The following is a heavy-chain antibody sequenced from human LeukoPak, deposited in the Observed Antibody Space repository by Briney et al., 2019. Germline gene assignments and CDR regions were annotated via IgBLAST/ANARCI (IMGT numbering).Heavy chain of an antibody. Sequence: GGSLRLSCAASGFIFSSYGMHWVRQAPGKGLEWVAFIRYDGSKKYYADSVKGRFTISRDNSKNTLYLQMNSLRAEDTAVYYCAKEPKDTALGYFDYWGQGTLVTVSS. J-gene: IGHJ4*02. CDR3: AKEPKDTALGYFDY. CDR2: IRYDGSKK. D-gene: IGHD5-18*01. CDR1: GFIFSSYG. V-gene: IGHV3-30*02.